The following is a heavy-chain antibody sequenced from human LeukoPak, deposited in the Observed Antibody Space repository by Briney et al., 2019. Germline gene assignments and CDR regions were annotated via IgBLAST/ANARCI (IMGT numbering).Heavy chain of an antibody. CDR2: MSSSGSTI. Sequence: GGSLRLSCAASGFTFSDYYMSWIRQAPGKGLEWVSYMSSSGSTIYYAESVKGRFTISGDNAKNSLYLQMYSLRAEDTAVYYCASHGDRDIHVGYYYGMDVWGQGTTVTVCS. CDR3: ASHGDRDIHVGYYYGMDV. J-gene: IGHJ6*02. D-gene: IGHD2-15*01. V-gene: IGHV3-11*01. CDR1: GFTFSDYY.